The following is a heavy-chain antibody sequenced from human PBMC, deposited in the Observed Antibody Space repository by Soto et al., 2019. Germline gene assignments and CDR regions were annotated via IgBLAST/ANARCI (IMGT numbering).Heavy chain of an antibody. CDR1: GFTFSSYA. J-gene: IGHJ4*02. CDR2: ISYDGSNK. Sequence: QVQLVESGGGVVQPGRSLRLSCAASGFTFSSYAMHWVRQAPGKGLEWVAVISYDGSNKYYADSVKGRFTISRDNSKNTLYLQMNSLRAEDTAVYYCARGGDSGYGPSTNNYFDYWGQGTLVTVSS. D-gene: IGHD5-12*01. CDR3: ARGGDSGYGPSTNNYFDY. V-gene: IGHV3-30-3*01.